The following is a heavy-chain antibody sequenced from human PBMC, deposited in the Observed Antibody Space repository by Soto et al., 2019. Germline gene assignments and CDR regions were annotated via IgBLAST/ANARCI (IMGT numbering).Heavy chain of an antibody. V-gene: IGHV1-46*03. D-gene: IGHD6-19*01. CDR1: GYTFTSYY. CDR3: AREAVAGPINAY. CDR2: INPSGGST. Sequence: QVQLVQSGAEVKKPGASVKVSCMASGYTFTSYYLHWVRQAPGQGLEWMGIINPSGGSTSYAQKVQGRVTMTRDTSTSTVYMELSRLRSEDTAVYYCAREAVAGPINAYWGQGTLVTVSS. J-gene: IGHJ4*02.